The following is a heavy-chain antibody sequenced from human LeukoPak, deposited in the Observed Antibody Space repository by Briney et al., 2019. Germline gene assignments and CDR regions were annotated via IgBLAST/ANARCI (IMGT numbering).Heavy chain of an antibody. J-gene: IGHJ1*01. Sequence: GASVKVSCKASGHTLTVHYIHWVRQGPGQGLEWLGWITLHSGDTHYAQEYQGRLTMTSDTSISTGYMELSTLQFDDTAVYYCAREGQLGLDNWGQGTLVTVSS. CDR3: AREGQLGLDN. CDR2: ITLHSGDT. CDR1: GHTLTVHY. D-gene: IGHD1-1*01. V-gene: IGHV1-2*02.